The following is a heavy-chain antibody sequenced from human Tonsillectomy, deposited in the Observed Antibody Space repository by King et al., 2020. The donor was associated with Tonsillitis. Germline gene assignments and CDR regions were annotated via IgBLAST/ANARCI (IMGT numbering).Heavy chain of an antibody. CDR3: AREGGDIMITCGGEDAFDI. V-gene: IGHV3-30*04. J-gene: IGHJ3*02. CDR1: GFTFSSYA. CDR2: ISYDGSNK. D-gene: IGHD3-16*01. Sequence: VQLVESGGGVVQPGRSLRLSCAASGFTFSSYAMHWVRQAPGKGLEWVAVISYDGSNKYYADSVKGRFTISRDNSKNTLYLQMNSLRAEDTAVYYCAREGGDIMITCGGEDAFDIWGQGTMVTVSS.